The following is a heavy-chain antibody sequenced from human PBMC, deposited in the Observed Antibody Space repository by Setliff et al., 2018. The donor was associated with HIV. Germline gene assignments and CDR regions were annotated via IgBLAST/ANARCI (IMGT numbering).Heavy chain of an antibody. Sequence: GASVKVSCKASGYTFTTYDINWVRQAAGQGLEWMGWMNPNSGNTGYAQRFQGRLTMTRNTTISTAYMELNSLMSEDTAMYFCAIRREVVVATTRRGLDIWGQGTMVTVSS. V-gene: IGHV1-8*02. CDR1: GYTFTTYD. CDR2: MNPNSGNT. J-gene: IGHJ3*02. CDR3: AIRREVVVATTRRGLDI. D-gene: IGHD2-15*01.